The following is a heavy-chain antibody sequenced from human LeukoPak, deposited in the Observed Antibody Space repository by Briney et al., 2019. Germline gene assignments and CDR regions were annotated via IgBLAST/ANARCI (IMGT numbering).Heavy chain of an antibody. Sequence: GGSLRLSCAASGFTFSSYWMSWVRQAPGKGLEWVANIKQDGSEKYYVDSVKGRFTISRDNAKNSLYLQMNSPRAEDTAVYYCAKEIFSYAVYYFDYWGQGTLVTVSS. D-gene: IGHD5-18*01. CDR1: GFTFSSYW. CDR3: AKEIFSYAVYYFDY. J-gene: IGHJ4*02. CDR2: IKQDGSEK. V-gene: IGHV3-7*03.